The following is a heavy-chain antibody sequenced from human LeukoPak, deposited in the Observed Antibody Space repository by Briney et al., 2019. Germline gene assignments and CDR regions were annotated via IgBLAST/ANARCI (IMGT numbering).Heavy chain of an antibody. V-gene: IGHV4-30-4*01. Sequence: SETLSLTCTVSGGSISSGDYYWSWIRQPPGKDLEWIGYIYYSGSTYYNPSLKSRVTISVDTSKNQFSLKLSSVTAADTAVYYCARDRGVTTAFDPWGQGTLVTVSS. CDR2: IYYSGST. D-gene: IGHD4-11*01. CDR3: ARDRGVTTAFDP. CDR1: GGSISSGDYY. J-gene: IGHJ5*02.